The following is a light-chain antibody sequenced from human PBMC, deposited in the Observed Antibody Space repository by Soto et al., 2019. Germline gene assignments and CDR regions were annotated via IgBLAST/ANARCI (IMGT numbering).Light chain of an antibody. CDR3: QQSGSSLFT. J-gene: IGKJ3*01. V-gene: IGKV3-20*01. Sequence: EIVMTQSPATLSVSPGERATLSCRASQSVSSNLAWYQQKPGQAPRLLIYDTSTRANGIPDRFSGSGSGTDFTLTISRLEPEDFAVYYCQQSGSSLFTFGPGTKVDIK. CDR1: QSVSSN. CDR2: DTS.